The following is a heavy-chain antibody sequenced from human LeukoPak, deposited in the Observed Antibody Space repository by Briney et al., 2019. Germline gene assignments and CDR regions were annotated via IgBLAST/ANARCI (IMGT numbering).Heavy chain of an antibody. D-gene: IGHD2-2*01. J-gene: IGHJ6*02. V-gene: IGHV3-48*02. CDR1: GFTFSSYS. CDR2: ISSSSSTI. CDR3: ARDPSDCSSTSCYGALSYYYGMDV. Sequence: GGSLRLSCAASGFTFSSYSMNWVRQAPGKGLEWVSYISSSSSTIYYADSVKGRFTISRDNAKNSLYLQMNSLRDEDTAVYYCARDPSDCSSTSCYGALSYYYGMDVWGQGTTVTVSS.